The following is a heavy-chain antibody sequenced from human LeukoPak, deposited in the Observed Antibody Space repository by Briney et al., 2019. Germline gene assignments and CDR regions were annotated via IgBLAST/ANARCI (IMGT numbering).Heavy chain of an antibody. J-gene: IGHJ4*02. V-gene: IGHV1-24*01. D-gene: IGHD6-13*01. Sequence: ASVKVSCKVSGYTLTELSMHWVRQAPGKGLEWMGGFDPEDGETIYAQKFQGRVTMTEDTSTDTAYMVLNSLRSEDTAVYYCARVAPLRQQLVSMFDYWGQGTLVTVSS. CDR3: ARVAPLRQQLVSMFDY. CDR2: FDPEDGET. CDR1: GYTLTELS.